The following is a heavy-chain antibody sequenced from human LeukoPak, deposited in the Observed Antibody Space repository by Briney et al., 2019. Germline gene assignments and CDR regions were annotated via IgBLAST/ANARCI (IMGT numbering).Heavy chain of an antibody. J-gene: IGHJ4*02. V-gene: IGHV1-2*02. Sequence: ASVKVSCKASGYTFTGYYMHWVRQAPGQGLEWMGWINPNSGGTNYAQKFQGRVTMTRDTSISTAYMELSRLRSDDTAVYYCAREAMVRGVYAPSYWGQGTLVNVSS. CDR3: AREAMVRGVYAPSY. CDR2: INPNSGGT. CDR1: GYTFTGYY. D-gene: IGHD3-10*01.